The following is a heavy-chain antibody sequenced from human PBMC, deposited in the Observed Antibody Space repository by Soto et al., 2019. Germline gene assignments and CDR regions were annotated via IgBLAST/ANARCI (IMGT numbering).Heavy chain of an antibody. CDR2: IYYSGST. J-gene: IGHJ3*02. CDR3: AREADTAMVTGDAFDI. V-gene: IGHV4-59*02. D-gene: IGHD5-18*01. Sequence: PSETLSLTCPVSGVSVRRYYGILLRPPPGQGLEWIGYIYYSGSTNYNPSLKSRVTISVDTSKNQFSLKLSSVTAADTAVYYCAREADTAMVTGDAFDIWGQGTMVTVSS. CDR1: GVSVRRYY.